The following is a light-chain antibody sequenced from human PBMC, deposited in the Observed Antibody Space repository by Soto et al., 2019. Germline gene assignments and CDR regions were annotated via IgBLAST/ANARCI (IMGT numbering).Light chain of an antibody. CDR2: DAS. CDR1: QSITTW. V-gene: IGKV1-5*01. J-gene: IGKJ1*01. CDR3: QQYNDYWT. Sequence: DIQMTQSPSTLSASVGDRVTITCRASQSITTWLAWYQQKPAKAPXXLIYDASSLESGVPSRFSGSGSGTEFTLTISSLQPDDFATYYCQQYNDYWTFGQGTKVDIK.